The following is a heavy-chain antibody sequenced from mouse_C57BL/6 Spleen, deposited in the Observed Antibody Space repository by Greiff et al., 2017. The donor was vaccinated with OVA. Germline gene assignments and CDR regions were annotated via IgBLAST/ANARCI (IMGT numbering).Heavy chain of an antibody. J-gene: IGHJ2*01. D-gene: IGHD1-1*01. CDR1: GFTFSSYA. CDR2: ISDGGSYT. V-gene: IGHV5-4*01. Sequence: EVHLVESGGGLVKPGGSLKLSCAASGFTFSSYAMSWVRQTPEKRLEWVATISDGGSYTYYPDNVKGRFTISRDNAKNNLYLQMSHRKSEDTAMYYCARGYYGSSHPFDYWGQGTTLTVSS. CDR3: ARGYYGSSHPFDY.